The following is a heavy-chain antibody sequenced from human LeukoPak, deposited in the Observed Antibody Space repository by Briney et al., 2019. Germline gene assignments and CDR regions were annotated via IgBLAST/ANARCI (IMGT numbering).Heavy chain of an antibody. D-gene: IGHD5-24*01. CDR3: ARGMATVDY. V-gene: IGHV3-48*03. CDR1: GFTFSSYE. J-gene: IGHJ4*02. CDR2: ISSSGSTI. Sequence: QSGGSLRLSCAASGFTFSSYEMNWVRQAPGRGLEWVSYISSSGSTIYYADSVKGRFTISRDNAKNSLYLQMNSLRAEDTAVYYCARGMATVDYWGQGTLVTVSS.